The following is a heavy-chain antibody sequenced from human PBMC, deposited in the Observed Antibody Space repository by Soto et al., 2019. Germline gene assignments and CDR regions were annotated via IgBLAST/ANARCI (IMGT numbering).Heavy chain of an antibody. Sequence: GGSLRLSCAASGFTFSSYWMHWVRQAPGKGLVWVSRINSDGSSTSYADSVKGRFTISRDNAKNTLYLQMNSLRAEDTAVYYCARVPAYCGGDCYSDYFDYWGQGTLVTVSS. CDR2: INSDGSST. J-gene: IGHJ4*02. D-gene: IGHD2-21*02. V-gene: IGHV3-74*01. CDR3: ARVPAYCGGDCYSDYFDY. CDR1: GFTFSSYW.